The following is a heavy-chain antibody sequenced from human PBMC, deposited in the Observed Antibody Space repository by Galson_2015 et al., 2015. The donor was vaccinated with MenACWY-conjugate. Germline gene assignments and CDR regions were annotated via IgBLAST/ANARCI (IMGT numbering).Heavy chain of an antibody. J-gene: IGHJ3*02. D-gene: IGHD1-26*01. Sequence: SVKVSCKASGGTFSSYAISWVRQAPGQGLEWMGGIIPIFGTANYAQKFQGRVTITADESTSTAYMELNSLRAEDTAVYYCAWEPTAQVGAKEKSGAFDIWGQGTMVTVSS. CDR3: AWEPTAQVGAKEKSGAFDI. CDR1: GGTFSSYA. V-gene: IGHV1-69*13. CDR2: IIPIFGTA.